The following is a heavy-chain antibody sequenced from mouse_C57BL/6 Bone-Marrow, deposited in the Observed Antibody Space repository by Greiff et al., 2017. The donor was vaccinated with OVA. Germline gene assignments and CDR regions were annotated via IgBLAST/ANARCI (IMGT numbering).Heavy chain of an antibody. CDR1: GFTFSDYY. CDR2: ISNGGGST. Sequence: EVQGVESGGGLVQPGGSLKLSCAASGFTFSDYYMYWVRQTPEKRLEWVAYISNGGGSTYYPDTVKGRFTISRDNAKNTLYLQMSRLKSEDTAMYYCARQTPIYYGSSYGWFAYWGQGTLVTVSA. J-gene: IGHJ3*01. CDR3: ARQTPIYYGSSYGWFAY. V-gene: IGHV5-12*01. D-gene: IGHD1-1*01.